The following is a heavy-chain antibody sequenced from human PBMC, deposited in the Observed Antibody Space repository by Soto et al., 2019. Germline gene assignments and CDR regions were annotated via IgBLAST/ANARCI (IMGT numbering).Heavy chain of an antibody. D-gene: IGHD2-15*01. CDR3: VRDGTYCSGSICYSTRGAFDI. CDR1: GFSFSYHW. V-gene: IGHV3-7*01. CDR2: IKKDGSEK. J-gene: IGHJ3*02. Sequence: SGGSLRLSCAASGFSFSYHWMSWVRQAPGKGLEWVANIKKDGSEKYYVDSVKGRFTVSRDNAENSLYLQMNSLRAEDTAVYYCVRDGTYCSGSICYSTRGAFDIWGQGTMVTVSS.